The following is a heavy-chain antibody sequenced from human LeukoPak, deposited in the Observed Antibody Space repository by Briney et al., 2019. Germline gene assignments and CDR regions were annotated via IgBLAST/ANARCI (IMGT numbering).Heavy chain of an antibody. CDR2: IWYDGSNK. J-gene: IGHJ4*02. Sequence: PGGSLRLSCAASGFTFSSYGMHWVRQAPGKGLEWVAVIWYDGSNKYYADSVKGRFTISRDNSKNTLYLQMNSLRAEDTAVYYCARDPPGSWYFDYWGQGTLVTVSS. V-gene: IGHV3-33*08. CDR1: GFTFSSYG. D-gene: IGHD6-13*01. CDR3: ARDPPGSWYFDY.